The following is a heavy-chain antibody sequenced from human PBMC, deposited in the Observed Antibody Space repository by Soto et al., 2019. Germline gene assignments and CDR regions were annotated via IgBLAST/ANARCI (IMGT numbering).Heavy chain of an antibody. D-gene: IGHD6-6*01. CDR1: GFTFSTYD. V-gene: IGHV3-23*01. Sequence: PGRSLRLSCVAYGFTFSTYDMSWFRQAPGKGLEWVSSITGGSRSTYYSESVRGRFIISRDNSKNTLFLQMSSLRAEDTAVYYWVRDTRKSISHSDYWGQGTWVIVAS. J-gene: IGHJ4*02. CDR3: VRDTRKSISHSDY. CDR2: ITGGSRST.